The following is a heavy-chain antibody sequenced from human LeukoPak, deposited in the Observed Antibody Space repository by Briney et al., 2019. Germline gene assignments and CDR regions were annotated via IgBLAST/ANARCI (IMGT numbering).Heavy chain of an antibody. CDR1: GYTFTSYY. CDR3: ARGNCARGFSETCYCDY. Sequence: ASVEVSCKASGYTFTSYYMHWVRQAPGQGLEWMGIINPSGGSTSYAQKFQGRVTMTRDTSTSTVYMELSSLRSEDTAVYYCARGNCARGFSETCYCDYWGQGTLVTVSS. V-gene: IGHV1-46*01. D-gene: IGHD2-21*01. J-gene: IGHJ4*02. CDR2: INPSGGST.